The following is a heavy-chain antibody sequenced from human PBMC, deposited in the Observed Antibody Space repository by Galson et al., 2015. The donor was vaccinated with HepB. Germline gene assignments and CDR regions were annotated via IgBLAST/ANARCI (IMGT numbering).Heavy chain of an antibody. CDR1: GFTFSNAW. CDR3: ARAPAVAVAGPGRGCYFDY. J-gene: IGHJ4*02. D-gene: IGHD6-19*01. Sequence: SLRLSCAASGFTFSNAWMSWVRQAPGKGLEWVANIKQDGSEKYYVDSVKGRFTISRDNAKNSLYLQMNSLRAEDTAVYYCARAPAVAVAGPGRGCYFDYWGQGTLVTVSS. V-gene: IGHV3-7*03. CDR2: IKQDGSEK.